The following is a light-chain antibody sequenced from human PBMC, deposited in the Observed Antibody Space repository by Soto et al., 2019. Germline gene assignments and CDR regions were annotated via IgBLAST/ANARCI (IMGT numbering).Light chain of an antibody. CDR1: SSNIGSTS. CDR3: AAWDDNVSGWV. J-gene: IGLJ3*02. CDR2: SNN. V-gene: IGLV1-47*02. Sequence: QSVLTQPPSASGTPGQRVLISCSGSSSNIGSTSVYWYQQLPGTAPKLLIYSNNQRPSGLPDRFSGSKSGTSATLAISGLRSEDEAEYYCAAWDDNVSGWVFGGGTKLTVL.